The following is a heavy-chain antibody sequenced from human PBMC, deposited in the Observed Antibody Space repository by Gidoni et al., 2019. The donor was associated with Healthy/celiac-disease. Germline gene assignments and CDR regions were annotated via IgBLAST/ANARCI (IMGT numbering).Heavy chain of an antibody. V-gene: IGHV1-69*01. CDR2: IIPIFGTA. J-gene: IGHJ3*02. D-gene: IGHD6-6*01. CDR3: ARDSGLAARDAFDI. Sequence: QVQLVQSVAEVKKPGSSVKVSCKASGGTFSSYAISWVRQAPGQGLEWMGGIIPIFGTANSAQKFQGRVTITADESTSTAYMELSSLRSEDTAVYYCARDSGLAARDAFDIWGQGTMVTVSS. CDR1: GGTFSSYA.